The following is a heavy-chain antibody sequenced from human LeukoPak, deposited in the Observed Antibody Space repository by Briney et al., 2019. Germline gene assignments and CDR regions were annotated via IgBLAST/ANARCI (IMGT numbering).Heavy chain of an antibody. Sequence: SESLTLSCTVSGVSISNSGLYWVRIGQPQGQGLEWIGNIYDTQNSKYNSSLKSRITISVDTSRNQFSLKLTSVTAADTAVYFCARYSSTWAFDYWGQGSLVTVSS. J-gene: IGHJ4*02. V-gene: IGHV4-39*01. CDR3: ARYSSTWAFDY. D-gene: IGHD6-6*01. CDR2: IYDTQNS. CDR1: GVSISNSGLY.